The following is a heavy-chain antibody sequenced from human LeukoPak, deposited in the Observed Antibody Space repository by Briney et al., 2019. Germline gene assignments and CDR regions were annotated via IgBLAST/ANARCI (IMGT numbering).Heavy chain of an antibody. J-gene: IGHJ4*02. CDR1: GFIFSSYA. V-gene: IGHV3-23*01. CDR3: AKDRPASTTIAVAGRGYFDY. Sequence: GGSLRLSCAASGFIFSSYAMSWVRQAPGKGLEWVSSISGSGDSTYFADSVKGRFTISRDNSKNTLYLQMNSLRAEDTAVYYCAKDRPASTTIAVAGRGYFDYWGQGTLVTVSS. D-gene: IGHD6-19*01. CDR2: ISGSGDST.